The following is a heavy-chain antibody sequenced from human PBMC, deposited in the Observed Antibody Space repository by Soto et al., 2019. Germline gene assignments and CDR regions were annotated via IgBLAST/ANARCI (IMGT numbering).Heavy chain of an antibody. V-gene: IGHV4-59*01. J-gene: IGHJ6*02. CDR2: IYYSGST. CDR1: GGSISSYY. D-gene: IGHD5-18*01. Sequence: PSETLSLTCTVSGGSISSYYWSWIRQPPGKGLEWIGYIYYSGSTNYNHSLKSRVTISVDTSKNKFSLKLSSVTAADTAVYYCAREAGYSYGSYYYYYYGMDVWGQGTTGTVS. CDR3: AREAGYSYGSYYYYYYGMDV.